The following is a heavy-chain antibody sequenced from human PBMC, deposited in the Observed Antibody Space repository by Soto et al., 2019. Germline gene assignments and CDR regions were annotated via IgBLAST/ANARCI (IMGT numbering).Heavy chain of an antibody. Sequence: EVQLVETGGGLIQPGGSLRLSCAASGFTVSSNYMSWVRQAPGKGLEWVSVIYSGGSTYYADSVKGRFTISRDNSKNTLYLQMNRLRAEDTAVYYCARDGRGDTVITLRGLGYYYYGMDVWGQGTTVTVSS. D-gene: IGHD4-17*01. CDR1: GFTVSSNY. J-gene: IGHJ6*02. V-gene: IGHV3-53*02. CDR2: IYSGGST. CDR3: ARDGRGDTVITLRGLGYYYYGMDV.